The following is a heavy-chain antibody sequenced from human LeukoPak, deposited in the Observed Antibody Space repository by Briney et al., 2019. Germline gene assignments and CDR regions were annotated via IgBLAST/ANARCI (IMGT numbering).Heavy chain of an antibody. Sequence: SETLSLTCTVSGYSISSGYYWGWIRQPPGRGLEWIGSIYHSGSTYYNPSLKSRVTISADTSKNHFSLKLNSVTTADTAVYYCTRGAGWLIDYWGQGILVTVSS. CDR2: IYHSGST. V-gene: IGHV4-38-2*02. CDR1: GYSISSGYY. J-gene: IGHJ4*02. D-gene: IGHD3-16*01. CDR3: TRGAGWLIDY.